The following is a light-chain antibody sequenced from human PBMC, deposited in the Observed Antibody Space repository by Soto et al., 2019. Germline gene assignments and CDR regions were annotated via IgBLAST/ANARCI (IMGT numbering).Light chain of an antibody. J-gene: IGKJ1*01. V-gene: IGKV3-20*01. Sequence: IVLTQSPGTLSLSPGQRATLSCRASQSVRGKNLAWYQQKPGQAPRLLIFGASSRATGIPDRFSGSGSGTDGTLTITRLASEDVAVYDGQQYGNSTKTFGQGTKVDIK. CDR3: QQYGNSTKT. CDR1: QSVRGKN. CDR2: GAS.